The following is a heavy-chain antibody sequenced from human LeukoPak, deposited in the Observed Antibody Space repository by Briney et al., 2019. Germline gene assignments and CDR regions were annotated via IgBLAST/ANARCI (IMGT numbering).Heavy chain of an antibody. CDR1: GYTFTGYY. CDR2: INPNSGGT. CDR3: ARTYYYDSSGYNNPFDY. J-gene: IGHJ4*02. V-gene: IGHV1-2*02. Sequence: ASVKVSCKASGYTFTGYYMHWVRQAPGQGLEWMGWINPNSGGTNYAQKFQGRVTMTRDTSISTAYMELSRLRSDDTAVYYCARTYYYDSSGYNNPFDYWGQGTLVTVSS. D-gene: IGHD3-22*01.